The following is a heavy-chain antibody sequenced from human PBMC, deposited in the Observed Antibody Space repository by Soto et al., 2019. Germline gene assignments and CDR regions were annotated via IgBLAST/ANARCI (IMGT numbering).Heavy chain of an antibody. Sequence: QVPLVQSGAEVKKPGSSVKVSCKASGGTFSSYAISWVRQAPGQGLEWMGGIIPIFGTANYAQKFQGRVTITADESTSTAYMELSSLRSEDTAVYYCARDTADYGGNPPYFQHWGQGTLVTVSS. CDR2: IIPIFGTA. V-gene: IGHV1-69*12. CDR1: GGTFSSYA. J-gene: IGHJ1*01. D-gene: IGHD4-17*01. CDR3: ARDTADYGGNPPYFQH.